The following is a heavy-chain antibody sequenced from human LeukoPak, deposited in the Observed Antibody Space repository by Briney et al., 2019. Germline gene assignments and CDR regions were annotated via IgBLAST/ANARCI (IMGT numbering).Heavy chain of an antibody. V-gene: IGHV1-69*02. Sequence: SVKVSCKASGGTFSSYTISWVRQAPGQGLEWMGRIIPILGIANYAQKFQGRVTITADKSTSTAYMELSSLRSEDTAVYYCASTHEKLTICGVVISDYWGQGTLVTVSS. CDR2: IIPILGIA. J-gene: IGHJ4*01. CDR3: ASTHEKLTICGVVISDY. CDR1: GGTFSSYT. D-gene: IGHD3-3*01.